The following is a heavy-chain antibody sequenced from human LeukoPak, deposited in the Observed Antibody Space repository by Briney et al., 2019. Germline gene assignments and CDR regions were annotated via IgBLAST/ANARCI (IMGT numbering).Heavy chain of an antibody. CDR1: GFTFSSYA. CDR2: ISYDGSNK. CDR3: ARVAVAGPDYYYYDMDV. Sequence: GRSLRLSCAASGFTFSSYAMHWVRQAPGKGLEWVAVISYDGSNKYYADSVKGRFTISRDNSKNTLYLQMNSLRAEDTAVYYCARVAVAGPDYYYYDMDVWGQGTTVTVSS. V-gene: IGHV3-30-3*01. J-gene: IGHJ6*02. D-gene: IGHD6-19*01.